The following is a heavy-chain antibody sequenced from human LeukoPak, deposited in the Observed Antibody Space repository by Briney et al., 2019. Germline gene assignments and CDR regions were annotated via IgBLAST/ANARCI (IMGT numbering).Heavy chain of an antibody. V-gene: IGHV3-30-3*01. Sequence: GGSLRLSSAASGFTFSSYAMHWVRQAPGKGLEWVAVISYDGSNKYYADSVKGRFTISRDNSKNTLYLQMNSLRAEDTAVYYCARLSSSGYYYASYFDYWGQGTLVTISS. D-gene: IGHD3-22*01. CDR1: GFTFSSYA. J-gene: IGHJ4*02. CDR2: ISYDGSNK. CDR3: ARLSSSGYYYASYFDY.